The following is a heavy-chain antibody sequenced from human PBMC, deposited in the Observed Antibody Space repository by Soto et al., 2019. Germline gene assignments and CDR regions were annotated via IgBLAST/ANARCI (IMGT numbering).Heavy chain of an antibody. J-gene: IGHJ4*02. CDR1: GYSFTSHW. CDR3: ARSATLSGNYYFDY. V-gene: IGHV5-51*01. CDR2: IYPGDSDT. Sequence: PGESLKISCNGSGYSFTSHWIGWVRQMPGKGLEWMGIIYPGDSDTRYSPSFQGQVTISADKSISTAYLQWSSLKASDTAMYYCARSATLSGNYYFDYWGQGSLVTVSS. D-gene: IGHD1-26*01.